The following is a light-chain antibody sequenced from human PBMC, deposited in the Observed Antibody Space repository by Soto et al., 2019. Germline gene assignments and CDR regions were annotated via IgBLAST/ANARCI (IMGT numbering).Light chain of an antibody. V-gene: IGKV2-28*01. CDR1: QSLLHSSGNNY. Sequence: DLVMTQSPLSLPVTPGEPASISCRSSQSLLHSSGNNYLDWYVQKPGQSPQLLIYWGSNRASGVPDRFSGSGSGTDFTLTISSLQPEDFATYYCQQANSFPWTFGQGTKVEIK. CDR2: WGS. CDR3: QQANSFPWT. J-gene: IGKJ1*01.